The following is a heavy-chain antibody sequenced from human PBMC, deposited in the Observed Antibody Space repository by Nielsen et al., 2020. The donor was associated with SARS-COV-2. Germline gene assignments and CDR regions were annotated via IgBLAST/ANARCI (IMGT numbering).Heavy chain of an antibody. V-gene: IGHV4-34*01. Sequence: WIRQPPGKGLEWIGEINHSGSTNYNPSLKSRVTISVDTSKNQFSLKLSSVTAADTAVYYCARDPPYGGNSGIYYYYGMDVWGQGTTVTVSS. J-gene: IGHJ6*02. CDR3: ARDPPYGGNSGIYYYYGMDV. CDR2: INHSGST. D-gene: IGHD4-23*01.